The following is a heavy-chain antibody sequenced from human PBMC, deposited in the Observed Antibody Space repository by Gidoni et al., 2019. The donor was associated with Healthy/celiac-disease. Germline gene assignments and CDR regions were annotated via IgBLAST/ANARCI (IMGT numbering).Heavy chain of an antibody. CDR1: GFTFGDYA. CDR3: TRVVKLARTFDI. J-gene: IGHJ3*02. CDR2: IRSKAYGGTT. D-gene: IGHD2-2*01. Sequence: EVQLVESGGGLVQPGRSLRLSCTASGFTFGDYAMSWVRQAPGKGLEWVGFIRSKAYGGTTEYAASVKGRFTISRDDSKSIAYLQMNSLKTEDTAVYYCTRVVKLARTFDIWGQGTMVTVSS. V-gene: IGHV3-49*04.